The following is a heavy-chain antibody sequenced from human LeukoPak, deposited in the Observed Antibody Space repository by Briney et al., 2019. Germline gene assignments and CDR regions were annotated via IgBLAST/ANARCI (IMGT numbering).Heavy chain of an antibody. CDR2: ISDSGGRT. D-gene: IGHD2-8*02. V-gene: IGHV3-23*01. CDR3: AKDRVVYGY. J-gene: IGHJ4*02. Sequence: GGSLRLSCAASGFTFRSSAMSWVRQAPGKGLEWVSAISDSGGRTYYADSVKGRFTISRDNSKNTLYLQMNSLRAEDTAVYYCAKDRVVYGYWGQGTLVTVSS. CDR1: GFTFRSSA.